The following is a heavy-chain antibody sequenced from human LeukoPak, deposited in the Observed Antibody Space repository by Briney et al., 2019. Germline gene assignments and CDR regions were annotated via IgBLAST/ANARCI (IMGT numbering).Heavy chain of an antibody. CDR2: INHSGST. CDR3: ARGQGEVLRFLEWLFHYFDY. V-gene: IGHV4-34*01. D-gene: IGHD3-3*01. CDR1: GGSFSGYY. Sequence: KASETLSLTCAVYGGSFSGYYWSWTRQPPGKGLEWIGEINHSGSTNYNPSLKSRVTISVDTSKNQFSLKLSSVTAADTAVYYCARGQGEVLRFLEWLFHYFDYWGQGTLVTVSS. J-gene: IGHJ4*02.